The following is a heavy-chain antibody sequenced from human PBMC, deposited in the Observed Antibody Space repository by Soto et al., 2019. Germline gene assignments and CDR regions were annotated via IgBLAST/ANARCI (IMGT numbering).Heavy chain of an antibody. CDR1: GFNLNEYG. V-gene: IGHV3-7*02. Sequence: AESGGGLVQPGWTLRLSCITSGFNLNEYGMTWVRQAPGKGLEWVANTDQDGSETNYLVSGRGRFTISRDNGEGSVYPPLEELRVEDTAVYYCVRAFAEVGFWGQGTLVTFS. CDR2: TDQDGSET. D-gene: IGHD3-3*01. J-gene: IGHJ4*02. CDR3: VRAFAEVGF.